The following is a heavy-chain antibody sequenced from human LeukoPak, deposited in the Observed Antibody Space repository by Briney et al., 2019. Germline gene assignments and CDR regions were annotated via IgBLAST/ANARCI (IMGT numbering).Heavy chain of an antibody. D-gene: IGHD3-22*01. CDR3: PRVFSYYTYSFDY. CDR1: GFTFRSYV. Sequence: PGGSLRLSCAASGFTFRSYVMSWVRQAPGKGLEWVLAISGSGTSTYYADSVKGRFTISRDNSKNTLYLQMNSLRAEDTAVYYCPRVFSYYTYSFDYWGQGTLVTVSS. CDR2: ISGSGTST. J-gene: IGHJ4*02. V-gene: IGHV3-23*01.